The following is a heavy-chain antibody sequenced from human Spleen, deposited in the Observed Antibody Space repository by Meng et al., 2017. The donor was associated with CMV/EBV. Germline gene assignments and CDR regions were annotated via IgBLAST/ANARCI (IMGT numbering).Heavy chain of an antibody. Sequence: GGSLRLSCAASGFTVSSNYMSWVRQAPGKGLEWVSVIYSGGSTYYADSVKGRFTISRDNSKNTLYLQMNSLRAEDTAVYYCARILGNHDRGPYSYYYYGMAAWAKGPRSPSP. J-gene: IGHJ6*02. D-gene: IGHD1-26*01. CDR1: GFTVSSNY. CDR3: ARILGNHDRGPYSYYYYGMAA. CDR2: IYSGGST. V-gene: IGHV3-66*02.